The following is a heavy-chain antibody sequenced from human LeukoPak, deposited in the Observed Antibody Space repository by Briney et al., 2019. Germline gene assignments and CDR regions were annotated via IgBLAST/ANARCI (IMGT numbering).Heavy chain of an antibody. CDR1: GGSVSGYY. CDR2: IYYTGT. Sequence: SETLSLTCTVSGGSVSGYYWSRIRQSPGKGLEWIGYIYYTGTSYNPSLKSRVTISADTSKNQFSLNLSSVTAADTAVYYCASRKLGNDYWGQGTLVTVSS. J-gene: IGHJ4*02. V-gene: IGHV4-59*02. D-gene: IGHD7-27*01. CDR3: ASRKLGNDY.